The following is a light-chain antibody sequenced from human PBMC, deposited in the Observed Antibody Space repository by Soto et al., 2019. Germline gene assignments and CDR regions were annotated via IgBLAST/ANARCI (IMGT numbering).Light chain of an antibody. CDR3: CSYSGIATTI. V-gene: IGLV2-23*01. CDR2: EGT. Sequence: QSVLTQPASVSGSPGQSITISCTGSSSDVGSYNRVSWYQQYPGKAPKLMIFEGTRRPSGVSNRFSGSKSGNTASLTISGLQPEDEGDYHCCSYSGIATTIFGGGTKLTVL. CDR1: SSDVGSYNR. J-gene: IGLJ2*01.